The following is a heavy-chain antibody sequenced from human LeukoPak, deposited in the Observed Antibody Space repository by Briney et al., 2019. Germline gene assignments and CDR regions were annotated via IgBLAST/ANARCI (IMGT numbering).Heavy chain of an antibody. D-gene: IGHD5-24*01. CDR1: EFTFSSYS. CDR3: ARVGEDVEMTPIPLDF. Sequence: GGSLRLSCAASEFTFSSYSMNWVRQAPGKGLEWVSSISNSNNYIHYADSIKGRFTISRDNSKNSLYLEMDSLRADDTAVYYCARVGEDVEMTPIPLDFWGQGTLVTVSS. CDR2: ISNSNNYI. V-gene: IGHV3-21*01. J-gene: IGHJ4*02.